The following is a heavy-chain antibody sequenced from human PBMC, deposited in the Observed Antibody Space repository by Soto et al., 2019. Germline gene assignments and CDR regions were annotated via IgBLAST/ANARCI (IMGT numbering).Heavy chain of an antibody. V-gene: IGHV3-53*02. J-gene: IGHJ4*02. CDR1: GFTVSDNY. Sequence: EVQLVETGGGSIQPGGSLRLSCAASGFTVSDNYMSWVRQAPGKGLEWVSVIYSGGSTYYADSVKGRFTISRDNSNTTLCLQMNSLRGEDTAVYYFARGELVIASYPSYYYFPYWGQGTLVTVS. CDR3: ARGELVIASYPSYYYFPY. D-gene: IGHD1-7*01. CDR2: IYSGGST.